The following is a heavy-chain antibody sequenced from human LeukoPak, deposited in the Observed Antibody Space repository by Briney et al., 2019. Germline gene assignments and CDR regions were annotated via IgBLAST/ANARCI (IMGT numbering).Heavy chain of an antibody. CDR2: INPNSGGT. CDR3: ARVTYYYGSGSYYFYFDY. J-gene: IGHJ4*02. Sequence: GASVKVSCKASGYTFTGYYMHWVRQAPGQGLEWMGWINPNSGGTNYAQKFQGRVTMTRGTSISTAYMELSRLRSDDTAVYYCARVTYYYGSGSYYFYFDYWGQGTLVTVSS. CDR1: GYTFTGYY. V-gene: IGHV1-2*02. D-gene: IGHD3-10*01.